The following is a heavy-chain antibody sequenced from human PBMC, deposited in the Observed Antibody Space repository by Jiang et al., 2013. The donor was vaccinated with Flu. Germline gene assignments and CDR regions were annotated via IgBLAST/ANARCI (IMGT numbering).Heavy chain of an antibody. J-gene: IGHJ6*02. D-gene: IGHD2-15*01. Sequence: VKVSCKPSGYTFAGYYIHWVRQAPGQGLESMGWINLNSGGTNYAHKFQGRVTMTRDTSISTAYMELSRLTSDDTAIYFCAREEAADYGMDVWGQGTTVTVSS. CDR3: AREEAADYGMDV. CDR2: INLNSGGT. V-gene: IGHV1-2*02. CDR1: GYTFAGYY.